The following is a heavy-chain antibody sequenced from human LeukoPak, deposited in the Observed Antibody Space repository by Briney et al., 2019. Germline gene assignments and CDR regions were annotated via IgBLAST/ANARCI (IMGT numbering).Heavy chain of an antibody. Sequence: SVKVSCKASGGTFSSYAISWVRQAPGQGLEWMGGIIPIFGTANYAQKFQGRVTITTDESTSTAYMELSSLRSEDTAVYYCAYSEPEERITMVRGVIAPYYYYYYMDVWGKGTTVTVSS. D-gene: IGHD3-10*01. CDR1: GGTFSSYA. J-gene: IGHJ6*03. V-gene: IGHV1-69*05. CDR3: AYSEPEERITMVRGVIAPYYYYYYMDV. CDR2: IIPIFGTA.